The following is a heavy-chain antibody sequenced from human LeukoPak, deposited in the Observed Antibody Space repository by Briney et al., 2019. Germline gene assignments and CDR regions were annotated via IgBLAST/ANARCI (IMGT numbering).Heavy chain of an antibody. V-gene: IGHV3-9*01. CDR1: GFTFDDYA. D-gene: IGHD1-1*01. CDR3: AKLGGTSYYFDY. Sequence: GRSLRLSCAASGFTFDDYAMHWVRQAPGKGLEWVSGISWNSGSIGYADSVKGRFTISRDNAKNSLYLQMNSLRAEDTALYYCAKLGGTSYYFDYWGQGTLVTVSS. J-gene: IGHJ4*02. CDR2: ISWNSGSI.